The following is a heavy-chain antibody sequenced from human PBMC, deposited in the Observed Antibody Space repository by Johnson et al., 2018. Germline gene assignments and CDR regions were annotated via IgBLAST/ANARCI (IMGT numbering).Heavy chain of an antibody. CDR3: GREAEYSVEYFQY. D-gene: IGHD5/OR15-5a*01. CDR2: IWFDGTNK. CDR1: GFTFSHYG. J-gene: IGHJ1*01. Sequence: VQLVESGGGVVQPGRSLRLSCAASGFTFSHYGMHWVRQAPGKGLEWLALIWFDGTNKYHADSVKGRFTISRDNSKNTLYLQMNSLRGEDTAVYYCGREAEYSVEYFQYWGQGTLVTVSS. V-gene: IGHV3-33*01.